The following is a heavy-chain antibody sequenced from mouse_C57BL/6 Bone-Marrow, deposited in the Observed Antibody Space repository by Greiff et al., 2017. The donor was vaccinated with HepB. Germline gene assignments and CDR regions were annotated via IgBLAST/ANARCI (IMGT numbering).Heavy chain of an antibody. CDR3: ARPRTVVQGYFDV. D-gene: IGHD1-1*01. CDR2: IDPSDSYT. Sequence: QVQLQQPGAELVKPGASVKLSCKASGYTFTSYWMQWVKQRPGQGLEWIGEIDPSDSYTNYNQKFKGKATLTVDTSSSTAYMQLSSLTSEDSAVYYCARPRTVVQGYFDVWGTGTTVTVSS. CDR1: GYTFTSYW. V-gene: IGHV1-50*01. J-gene: IGHJ1*03.